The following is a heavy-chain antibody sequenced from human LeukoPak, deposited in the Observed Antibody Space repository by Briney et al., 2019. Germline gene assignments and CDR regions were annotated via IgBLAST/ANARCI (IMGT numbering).Heavy chain of an antibody. V-gene: IGHV3-30*18. J-gene: IGHJ6*02. Sequence: GGSLRLSCAASGVTFPNAWMSWARQAPGKGLEWVAVISYDGSNKYYADSVKGRFTISRDNSKNTLYLQMNSLRAEDTAVYYCANGYCSSTSCYVGLDYYYYGMDVWGQGTTVTVSS. CDR3: ANGYCSSTSCYVGLDYYYYGMDV. D-gene: IGHD2-2*01. CDR2: ISYDGSNK. CDR1: GVTFPNAW.